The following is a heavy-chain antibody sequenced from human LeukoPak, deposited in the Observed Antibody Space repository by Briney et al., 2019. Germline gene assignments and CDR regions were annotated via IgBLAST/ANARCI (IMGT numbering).Heavy chain of an antibody. CDR1: GGSNSSYY. CDR2: IYYSGST. CDR3: ARGQTLQTMVLDAFDI. J-gene: IGHJ3*02. D-gene: IGHD3-10*01. V-gene: IGHV4-59*08. Sequence: PSETLSLTCTVSGGSNSSYYWSWIRQPPGKGLEWIGYIYYSGSTYYNPSLKSRVTISVDTSKNQFSLKLSSVTAADTAVYYCARGQTLQTMVLDAFDIWGQGTMVTVSS.